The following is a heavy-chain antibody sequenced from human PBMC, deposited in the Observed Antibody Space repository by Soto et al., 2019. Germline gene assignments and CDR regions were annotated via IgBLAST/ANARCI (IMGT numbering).Heavy chain of an antibody. Sequence: QVQLQESGPGLVKPSETLSLTCTVSGGSISSYYWSWIRQPPGKGLEWIGYIYYSGSTNYNPSLKSRATISVDTSKNQFSLKLSSVTAADTAVYYCARTLFTYGNWFDPWGQGTLVTVSS. CDR1: GGSISSYY. J-gene: IGHJ5*02. D-gene: IGHD4-17*01. CDR3: ARTLFTYGNWFDP. V-gene: IGHV4-59*01. CDR2: IYYSGST.